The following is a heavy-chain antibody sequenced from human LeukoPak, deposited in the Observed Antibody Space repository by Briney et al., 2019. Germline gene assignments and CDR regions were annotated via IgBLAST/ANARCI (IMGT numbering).Heavy chain of an antibody. CDR3: AKSPVPYCSGGSCHGMDV. Sequence: GGSLRLSCAASGFTFSSYAMSWVRQAPGKGLEWVSLISGSGGSTYYADSVKGRFTISRDNSKNTLYLQMNSLRVEDTAGYYCAKSPVPYCSGGSCHGMDVWGQGTTVTVSS. V-gene: IGHV3-23*01. CDR1: GFTFSSYA. D-gene: IGHD2-15*01. CDR2: ISGSGGST. J-gene: IGHJ6*02.